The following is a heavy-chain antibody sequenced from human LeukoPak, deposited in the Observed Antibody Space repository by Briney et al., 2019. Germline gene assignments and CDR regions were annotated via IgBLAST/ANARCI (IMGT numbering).Heavy chain of an antibody. CDR1: GGSLSGGSYY. D-gene: IGHD1-26*01. CDR3: ARVPVGP. J-gene: IGHJ4*02. Sequence: SETLSLTCTVSGGSLSGGSYYWAWGRQPPGEGMEWVGYINDSGSTNFNSSLNSPVTISVDTPKKQFSLRLTSVTAADTAVYYCARVPVGPWGQGTLVTVSS. V-gene: IGHV4-61*01. CDR2: INDSGST.